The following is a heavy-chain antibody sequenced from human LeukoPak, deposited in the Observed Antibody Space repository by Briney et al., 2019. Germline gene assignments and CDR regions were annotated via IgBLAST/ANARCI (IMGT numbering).Heavy chain of an antibody. J-gene: IGHJ4*02. D-gene: IGHD6-13*01. CDR3: AKHLGYASSHWVY. V-gene: IGHV3-23*01. CDR1: GFTFSTYS. CDR2: ISANGPST. Sequence: PGGSLRLSCAASGFTFSTYSMNWVRQAPGKGLEWVSSISANGPSTYYADSVKGRFTISRDNSKNTLSLQMNSLRADDTAQYYCAKHLGYASSHWVYWGQGTLVTVSS.